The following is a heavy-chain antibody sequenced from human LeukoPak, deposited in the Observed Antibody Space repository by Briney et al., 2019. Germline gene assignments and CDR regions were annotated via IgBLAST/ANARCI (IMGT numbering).Heavy chain of an antibody. CDR2: IYTTGST. V-gene: IGHV4-4*09. Sequence: NPSETLSLTCAVYGGSFSGYYWSWIRQPPRKGLEWIGYIYTTGSTDYNPSLKSRVTISVDTSKNQLSLNLSSVTAADTAVYYCARRGTIFGPESLWGRGTLVTVSS. CDR3: ARRGTIFGPESL. D-gene: IGHD3-3*01. J-gene: IGHJ2*01. CDR1: GGSFSGYY.